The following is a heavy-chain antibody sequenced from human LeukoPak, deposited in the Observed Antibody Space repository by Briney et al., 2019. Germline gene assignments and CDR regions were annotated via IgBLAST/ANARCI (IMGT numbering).Heavy chain of an antibody. CDR2: ISSSSSTI. J-gene: IGHJ4*02. CDR1: GFTFSTYS. V-gene: IGHV3-48*04. CDR3: ARGENSGSYMIY. D-gene: IGHD1-26*01. Sequence: GGSLRLSCAASGFTFSTYSMNWVRQAPGKGLEWVSYISSSSSTIYYADSVKGRFTTSRDNAKNSLYLQMDSLRAEDTAVYYCARGENSGSYMIYWGQGTLVTVSS.